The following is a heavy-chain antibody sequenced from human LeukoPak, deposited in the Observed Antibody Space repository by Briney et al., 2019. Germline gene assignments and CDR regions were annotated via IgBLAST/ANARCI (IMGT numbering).Heavy chain of an antibody. V-gene: IGHV1-46*01. Sequence: ASVKVSCKASGYTFTGYYMHWVRQAPGQGLEWMGIINPSGGSTSYAQNFQGRVTMTRDMSTSTVYMELNSLKSEDRAVYYCARAIGRGASAGVDYWGQGTLVTVSS. CDR3: ARAIGRGASAGVDY. CDR1: GYTFTGYY. D-gene: IGHD6-13*01. CDR2: INPSGGST. J-gene: IGHJ4*02.